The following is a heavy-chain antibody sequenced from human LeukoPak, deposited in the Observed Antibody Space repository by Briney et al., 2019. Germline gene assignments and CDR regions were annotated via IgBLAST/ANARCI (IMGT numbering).Heavy chain of an antibody. D-gene: IGHD3-22*01. V-gene: IGHV4-39*07. CDR1: GGSIRSGNYH. CDR2: IFYSGTT. J-gene: IGHJ4*02. CDR3: GREVPSGYYDY. Sequence: PSETLSLTCTVSGGSIRSGNYHWGWIRQPPGKGLEWVASIFYSGTTYYNPSLKSRVTISVDTSNNQFSLKLNSVTAADTAVYYCGREVPSGYYDYWGQGTLVTVSS.